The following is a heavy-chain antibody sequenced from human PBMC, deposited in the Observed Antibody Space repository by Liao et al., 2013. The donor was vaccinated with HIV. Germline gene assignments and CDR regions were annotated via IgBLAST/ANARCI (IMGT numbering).Heavy chain of an antibody. CDR1: GGSISSGSYY. D-gene: IGHD1-26*01. CDR3: ARGRELRAYDY. CDR2: IYTSGST. J-gene: IGHJ4*02. Sequence: QVQLQESGPGLVKPSQTLSLTCTVSGGSISSGSYYWSWIRQPAGKGLEWIGRIYTSGSTNYNPSLKSRVSLSVDTSKNQFSLKVNSVTAADTAVYYCARGRELRAYDYWGQGTLVTVSS. V-gene: IGHV4-61*02.